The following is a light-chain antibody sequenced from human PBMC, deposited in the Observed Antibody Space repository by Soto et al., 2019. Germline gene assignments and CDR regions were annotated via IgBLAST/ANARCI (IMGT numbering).Light chain of an antibody. J-gene: IGKJ2*01. CDR3: QQYYSFPYT. Sequence: DVQMTQSPSTLSASVGDTVTVTCRASQSVSGWLAWYQQKPGKAPELLIYAASTLQSGVPSRFSGSGSGTDFTLTISCLQSEDFATYYCQQYYSFPYTFGQGTKLEIK. CDR2: AAS. V-gene: IGKV1-5*01. CDR1: QSVSGW.